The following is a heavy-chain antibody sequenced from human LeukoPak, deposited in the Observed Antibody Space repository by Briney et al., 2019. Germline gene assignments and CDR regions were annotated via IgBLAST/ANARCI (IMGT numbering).Heavy chain of an antibody. CDR3: ARFAVTTAGDY. CDR2: ITGDGSGA. D-gene: IGHD1-1*01. Sequence: GGSLRLSCAASGFTFSSYWMHWVRQAPGKGLVWVSRITGDGSGANYADSVKGRFTISRDNAKNALYLQMNSLRAEDTAVYYCARFAVTTAGDYWGQGTLVTVSS. V-gene: IGHV3-74*01. J-gene: IGHJ4*02. CDR1: GFTFSSYW.